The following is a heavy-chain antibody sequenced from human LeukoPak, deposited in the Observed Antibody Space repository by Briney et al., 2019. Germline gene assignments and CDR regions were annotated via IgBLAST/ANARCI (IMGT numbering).Heavy chain of an antibody. CDR2: IYPADSDT. J-gene: IGHJ5*01. CDR3: ARHDRPYSSSDNWFDS. V-gene: IGHV5-51*01. CDR1: GFRFTSYW. D-gene: IGHD6-13*01. Sequence: GASLKISCKASGFRFTSYWITWVRQTPGKGLEWMGIIYPADSDTRYSPSFQGQVTFSADKSITTAYLQWRSLKASDTGIYYCARHDRPYSSSDNWFDSWGQGTLVTVSA.